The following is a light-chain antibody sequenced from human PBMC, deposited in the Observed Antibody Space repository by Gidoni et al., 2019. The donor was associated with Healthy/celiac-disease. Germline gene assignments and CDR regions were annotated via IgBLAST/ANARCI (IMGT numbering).Light chain of an antibody. Sequence: QSVLTQPPSVSAAPGQKVTISCSGSSSNIGNNYVSWYQQLPGTAPKLLLYENNKRPSGIPDRFSGSKSGTSATLGITGLQTGDEADYYCGTWDSSLSAGDVVFGGGTKLTVL. CDR2: ENN. CDR3: GTWDSSLSAGDVV. CDR1: SSNIGNNY. V-gene: IGLV1-51*02. J-gene: IGLJ2*01.